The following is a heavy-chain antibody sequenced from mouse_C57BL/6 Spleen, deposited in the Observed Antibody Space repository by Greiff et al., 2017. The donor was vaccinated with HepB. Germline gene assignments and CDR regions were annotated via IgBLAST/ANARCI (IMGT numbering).Heavy chain of an antibody. Sequence: VKLLESGAELVRPGASVKLSCKASGYTFTDYYINWVKQRPGQGLEWIARIYPGSGNTYYNEKFKGKATLTAEKSSSTAYMQLSSLTSEDSAVYFCARDSSGPYYFDYWGQGTTLTVSS. CDR2: IYPGSGNT. CDR3: ARDSSGPYYFDY. CDR1: GYTFTDYY. J-gene: IGHJ2*01. D-gene: IGHD3-2*02. V-gene: IGHV1-76*01.